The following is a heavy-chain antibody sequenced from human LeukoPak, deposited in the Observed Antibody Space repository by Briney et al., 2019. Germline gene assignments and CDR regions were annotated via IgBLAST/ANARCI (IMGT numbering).Heavy chain of an antibody. J-gene: IGHJ6*02. Sequence: GGSLTLSCSAAGFAFNTCDMHWVRQAPGKGLQGVSYISEGGGTTYYAGSVKGRFTISRDNGQNALYLQLTSLRVEDTGVYYCARDRDSDGLDVWGQGTTVTVSS. V-gene: IGHV3-48*03. CDR1: GFAFNTCD. CDR2: ISEGGGTT. CDR3: ARDRDSDGLDV. D-gene: IGHD2-15*01.